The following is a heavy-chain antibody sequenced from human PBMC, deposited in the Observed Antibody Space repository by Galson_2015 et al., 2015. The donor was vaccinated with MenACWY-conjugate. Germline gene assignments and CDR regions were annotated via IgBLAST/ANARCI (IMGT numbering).Heavy chain of an antibody. CDR2: IYSGGDT. D-gene: IGHD6-6*01. V-gene: IGHV3-53*01. Sequence: ALRPSCAASAFSVGSNYMSWVRQAPGKGLERVSIIYSGGDTYYADSVKGRFTISRDNSKNTLYLQMNYLWAEDTAVYYCARVGGSSLAHFDYWGQGTLVTVSS. J-gene: IGHJ4*02. CDR3: ARVGGSSLAHFDY. CDR1: AFSVGSNY.